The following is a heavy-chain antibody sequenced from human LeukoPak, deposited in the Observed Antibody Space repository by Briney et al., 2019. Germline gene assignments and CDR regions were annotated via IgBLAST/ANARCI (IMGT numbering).Heavy chain of an antibody. D-gene: IGHD1-26*01. CDR1: GGSISSYY. CDR2: IYYSGST. J-gene: IGHJ5*02. Sequence: SETLSLTCTVSGGSISSYYWSWIRQPPGKGLEWIGYIYYSGSTNYNPSLKSRVTISVDTSKNQFSLKLSSVTAADTAVYYCARRGSTRSYGYWFDPWGQGTLVTVSS. V-gene: IGHV4-59*01. CDR3: ARRGSTRSYGYWFDP.